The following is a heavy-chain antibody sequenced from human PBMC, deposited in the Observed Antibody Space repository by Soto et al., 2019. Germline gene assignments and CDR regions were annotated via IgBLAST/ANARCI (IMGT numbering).Heavy chain of an antibody. CDR2: INPNSGDT. V-gene: IGHV1-2*02. CDR1: GYIFTGYH. Sequence: GASVKVSCKASGYIFTGYHIHWVRQAPGRGLEWMGWINPNSGDTEYAQNFQGRVTMTRDTSFNLVYMGMSGLMSDDTAVYYCARDAPGTRGFDEIDIWGQGTTVTVYS. CDR3: ARDAPGTRGFDEIDI. J-gene: IGHJ6*02. D-gene: IGHD3-9*01.